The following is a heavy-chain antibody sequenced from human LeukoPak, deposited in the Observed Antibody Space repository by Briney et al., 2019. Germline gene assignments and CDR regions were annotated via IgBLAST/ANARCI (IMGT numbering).Heavy chain of an antibody. D-gene: IGHD3-22*01. V-gene: IGHV3-30*04. J-gene: IGHJ4*02. CDR3: ARGTPDPLYYYDSSGYYRFLDY. CDR1: GFTFGAYA. CDR2: ISYDGNNE. Sequence: PGGSLRLSCAASGFTFGAYAMHWVRQSPGKGLEWVALISYDGNNEWYADSVKGRFTVSRDNSKNTLYLQMNSLRAEDTAVYYCARGTPDPLYYYDSSGYYRFLDYWGQGTLVTVSS.